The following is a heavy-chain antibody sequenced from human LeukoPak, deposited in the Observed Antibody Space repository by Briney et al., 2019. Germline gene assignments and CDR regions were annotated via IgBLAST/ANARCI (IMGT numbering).Heavy chain of an antibody. Sequence: PGGSLRLSCAASGFTFSPYSMNWVRQAPGKGLEWVSSTSGSSLYIYYADSVKGRFTISRDNAKNSLYLQMNSLRAEDTAVYYCARDPPYYDNSGYYYDYWGQGTLVTVSS. CDR2: TSGSSLYI. V-gene: IGHV3-21*01. CDR1: GFTFSPYS. CDR3: ARDPPYYDNSGYYYDY. D-gene: IGHD3-22*01. J-gene: IGHJ4*02.